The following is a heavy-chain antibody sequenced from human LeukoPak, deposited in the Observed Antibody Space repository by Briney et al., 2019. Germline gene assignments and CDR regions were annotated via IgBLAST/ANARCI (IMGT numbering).Heavy chain of an antibody. CDR2: INPNSGGT. J-gene: IGHJ4*02. CDR3: AREGCSGGSCYSVLFDY. CDR1: GYTFTGYY. V-gene: IGHV1-2*02. Sequence: ASVKVSCKASGYTFTGYYMHWVRQAPGQGLEWMGWINPNSGGTNYAQKFQGGVTMTRDTSISTAYMELSRLRSDDTAVYYCAREGCSGGSCYSVLFDYWGQGTLVTVSS. D-gene: IGHD2-15*01.